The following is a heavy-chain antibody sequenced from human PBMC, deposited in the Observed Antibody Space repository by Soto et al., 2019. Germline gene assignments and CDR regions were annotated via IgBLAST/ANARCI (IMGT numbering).Heavy chain of an antibody. J-gene: IGHJ6*02. CDR3: ARHLGGDYYYYGMDV. CDR2: IYYSGST. CDR1: GGSFSSGDYY. V-gene: IGHV4-39*01. Sequence: SETLSLTCTVSGGSFSSGDYYWGWIRQPPGKGLEWIGSIYYSGSTYYNPSLKSRVTISVDTSKNQFSLKLSSVTAADTAVYYCARHLGGDYYYYGMDVWGQGTTVTVSS. D-gene: IGHD3-10*01.